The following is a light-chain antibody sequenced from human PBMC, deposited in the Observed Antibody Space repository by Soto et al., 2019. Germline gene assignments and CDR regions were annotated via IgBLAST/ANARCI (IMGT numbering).Light chain of an antibody. CDR1: QNVNNW. Sequence: DIQMTQFPSALSASVGDRVTNTCRASQNVNNWLAWYQHKPGKAPQLLIYDASALEAGVPSRFSGSGYATEFTLPCSCLQSDDVATYYCQQYNTVWTLGPGTKVQVK. CDR3: QQYNTVWT. V-gene: IGKV1-5*01. J-gene: IGKJ1*01. CDR2: DAS.